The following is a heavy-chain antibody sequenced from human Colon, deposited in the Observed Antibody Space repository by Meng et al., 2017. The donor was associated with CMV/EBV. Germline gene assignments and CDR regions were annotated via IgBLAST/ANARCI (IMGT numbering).Heavy chain of an antibody. CDR3: ARQTWGAVAGTGKFYD. J-gene: IGHJ4*02. CDR1: GHTFTDYY. D-gene: IGHD6-13*01. Sequence: VVCGPGGKKRGRLVKVCGKASGHTFTDYYMYWVRQAPVQGLEWMGWIKPKSGGTNYARKFQGRVTMTRDTSISTAYMELKRLRSDDTAVYYCARQTWGAVAGTGKFYDWGQGTLVTVSS. CDR2: IKPKSGGT. V-gene: IGHV1-2*02.